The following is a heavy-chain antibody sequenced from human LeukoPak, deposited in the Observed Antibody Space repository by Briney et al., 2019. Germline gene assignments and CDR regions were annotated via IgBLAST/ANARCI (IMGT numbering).Heavy chain of an antibody. D-gene: IGHD3-16*01. V-gene: IGHV3-23*01. CDR3: AKDRDDYVWGSYLGAFDI. CDR1: GFTFSSYA. Sequence: PGGSLRLSCAASGFTFSSYAMSWVRQAPGKGLEWVSLISGSGGSTYYADSVKGRFTISRDNSKNTLYLKMNSLRAEDTAVFYCAKDRDDYVWGSYLGAFDIWGQGTMVTVSS. CDR2: ISGSGGST. J-gene: IGHJ3*02.